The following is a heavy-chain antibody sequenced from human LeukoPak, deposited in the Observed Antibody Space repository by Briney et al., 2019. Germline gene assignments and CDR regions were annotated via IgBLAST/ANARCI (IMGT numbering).Heavy chain of an antibody. CDR2: IYQSGST. CDR3: ARGEQYGSGTVQFDY. CDR1: GGSLSSSNW. V-gene: IGHV4-4*02. D-gene: IGHD3-10*01. J-gene: IGHJ4*02. Sequence: SGTLSLTCSVSGGSLSSSNWWSWVRQPPGKGLEWIGEIYQSGSTNYNPTLKSRVTMSVDKSRNQFSLSLTSVTAADTAMYYCARGEQYGSGTVQFDYWGQGTLVTVSS.